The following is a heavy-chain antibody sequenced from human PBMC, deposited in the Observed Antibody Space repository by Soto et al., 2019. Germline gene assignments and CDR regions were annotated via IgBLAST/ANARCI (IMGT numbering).Heavy chain of an antibody. J-gene: IGHJ6*02. CDR1: GYSFTSYW. CDR3: AGQYSSSWPYYYYGMDV. D-gene: IGHD6-13*01. CDR2: IDPSDSYT. Sequence: GESLKISCKGSGYSFTSYWISWVRQMPGKGLEWMGRIDPSDSYTNYSPSFQGHVTISADTSISTAYLQWSSLKASDTAMYYCAGQYSSSWPYYYYGMDVWGQGTTVTVSS. V-gene: IGHV5-10-1*01.